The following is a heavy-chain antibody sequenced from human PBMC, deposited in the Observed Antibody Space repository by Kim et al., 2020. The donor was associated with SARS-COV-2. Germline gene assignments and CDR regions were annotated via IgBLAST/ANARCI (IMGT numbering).Heavy chain of an antibody. D-gene: IGHD2-15*01. J-gene: IGHJ4*02. CDR2: ISSTGSSS. Sequence: GGSLRLSCAASGFTFSSYAMSWVRQAPGKGLEWVSAISSTGSSSYYPDSVKGRFTISRDNSKNTLYLQMNSLRAEDTAVYYCARAYRCSLFDYWGQGTLV. V-gene: IGHV3-23*01. CDR3: ARAYRCSLFDY. CDR1: GFTFSSYA.